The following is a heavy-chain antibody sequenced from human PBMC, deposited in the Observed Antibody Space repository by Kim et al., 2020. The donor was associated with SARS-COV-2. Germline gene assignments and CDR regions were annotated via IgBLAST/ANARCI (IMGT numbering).Heavy chain of an antibody. V-gene: IGHV3-30*18. CDR1: GFTFRGYG. D-gene: IGHD2-15*01. CDR2: ISFDGSIQ. Sequence: GGSLRLSCAASGFTFRGYGIHWVRQAPGKGLDWVAFISFDGSIQYYADSVKGRFTISRDNSKNTIYLQMNSLRTEDTAVYYCAKDPGQWYYFGNWGQGTL. CDR3: AKDPGQWYYFGN. J-gene: IGHJ4*02.